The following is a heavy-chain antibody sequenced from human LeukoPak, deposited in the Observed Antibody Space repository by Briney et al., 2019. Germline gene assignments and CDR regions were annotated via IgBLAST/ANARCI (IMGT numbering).Heavy chain of an antibody. Sequence: GASVKVSCKASGYTFTSYYMHWVRQAPGQGLEWMGIISPSGGSTSYAQKFQGRVTMTRDTSTSTVYMELSSLRSEDTAVYYCAREKHDSSGYYPTWNYWGQGTLVTVSS. J-gene: IGHJ4*02. V-gene: IGHV1-46*03. CDR3: AREKHDSSGYYPTWNY. CDR1: GYTFTSYY. CDR2: ISPSGGST. D-gene: IGHD3-22*01.